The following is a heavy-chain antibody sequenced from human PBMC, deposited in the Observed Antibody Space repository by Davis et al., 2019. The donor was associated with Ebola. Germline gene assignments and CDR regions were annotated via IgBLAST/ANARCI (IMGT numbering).Heavy chain of an antibody. CDR2: MNPNSGNT. CDR3: ARGQANYYYYYGMEV. V-gene: IGHV1-8*01. J-gene: IGHJ6*02. CDR1: GYTFTSYD. Sequence: ASVKVSCKASGYTFTSYDINWVRQATGQGLEWMGWMNPNSGNTGYAQKFQGRVTMTRNTSISTAYMELSSLRSEDTAVYYCARGQANYYYYYGMEVWGQGTTVTVSS. D-gene: IGHD5-12*01.